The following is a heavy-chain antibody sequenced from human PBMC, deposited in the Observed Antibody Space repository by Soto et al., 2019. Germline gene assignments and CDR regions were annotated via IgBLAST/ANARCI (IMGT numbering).Heavy chain of an antibody. J-gene: IGHJ5*02. V-gene: IGHV3-64*01. Sequence: GGSLRLSCAASGFTFSSYAMHWVRQAPGKGLEYVSAISSNGGSTYYANSVKGRFTISSDNSKNTLYLQMGSLRAEDMAVYYCARDFYYGSGSYYTSWFDPWGQGTLVTVSS. CDR3: ARDFYYGSGSYYTSWFDP. D-gene: IGHD3-10*01. CDR2: ISSNGGST. CDR1: GFTFSSYA.